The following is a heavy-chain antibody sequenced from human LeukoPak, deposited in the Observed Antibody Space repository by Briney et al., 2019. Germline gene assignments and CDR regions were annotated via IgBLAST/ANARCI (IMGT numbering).Heavy chain of an antibody. J-gene: IGHJ3*02. CDR1: GFTVSSNY. V-gene: IGHV3-66*01. Sequence: GGSLRLSCAASGFTVSSNYMSWVRQAPGKGLEWVSLIYSGGSTYYADSVKGRFTISRDNSKNTLYLQMNSLRAEDTAVYYCAKNYCSSTSCYAAAFDIWGQGTMVTVSS. D-gene: IGHD2-2*01. CDR3: AKNYCSSTSCYAAAFDI. CDR2: IYSGGST.